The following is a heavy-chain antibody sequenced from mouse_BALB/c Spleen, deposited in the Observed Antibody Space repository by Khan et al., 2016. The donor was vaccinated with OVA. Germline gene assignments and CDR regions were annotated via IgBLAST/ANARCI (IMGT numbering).Heavy chain of an antibody. J-gene: IGHJ4*01. CDR2: ISYSGST. Sequence: EVKLEESGPGLVKSSQSLSLTCTVTGYSITSDYAWNWIRQFPGNKLEWMGYISYSGSTNYNPALKSRISITRDTSKNQFFLQLNSVTTEDTATYYCARDGSRYNYAMDYWGQGTSVTVSS. CDR1: GYSITSDYA. CDR3: ARDGSRYNYAMDY. V-gene: IGHV3-2*02. D-gene: IGHD2-3*01.